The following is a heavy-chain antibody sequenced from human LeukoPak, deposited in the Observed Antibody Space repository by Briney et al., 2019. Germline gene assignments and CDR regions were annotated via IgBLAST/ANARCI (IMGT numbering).Heavy chain of an antibody. CDR1: GGTFSSYA. CDR2: IIPILGIA. CDR3: ARGFYYDSSGYLDY. J-gene: IGHJ4*02. Sequence: SVKVSCKASGGTFSSYAISWVRQAPGQGLEWMGRIIPILGIANYAQKFQGRVTITADKSTSTAYMELSSLRSEDTAVYYCARGFYYDSSGYLDYWGQGTLVTISS. D-gene: IGHD3-22*01. V-gene: IGHV1-69*04.